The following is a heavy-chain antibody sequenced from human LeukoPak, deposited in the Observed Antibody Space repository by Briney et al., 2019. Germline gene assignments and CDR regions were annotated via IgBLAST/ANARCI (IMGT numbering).Heavy chain of an antibody. Sequence: SETLSLTCAVSGGSISSGGYSWSWIRQPPGKGLEWIGYIYYSGSTYYNPSLKSRVTISVDTSKNQFSLKLSSVTAADTAVYYCARVQSYYDSSGYYGTRGWFDPWGQGTLVTVSS. CDR2: IYYSGST. V-gene: IGHV4-30-4*07. D-gene: IGHD3-22*01. CDR1: GGSISSGGYS. CDR3: ARVQSYYDSSGYYGTRGWFDP. J-gene: IGHJ5*02.